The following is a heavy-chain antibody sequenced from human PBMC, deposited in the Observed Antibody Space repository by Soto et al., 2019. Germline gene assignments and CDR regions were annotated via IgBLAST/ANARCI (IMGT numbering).Heavy chain of an antibody. CDR3: LTELPDNSGSPLCYFDS. V-gene: IGHV3-53*01. Sequence: GSVKLGCAACEFCVNSYYKGWVRQAPGKGLEWVYVIFTGGDTYSADSVKCRFTMSRDSSKTTLYLQMNSLRAEDTAVDYCLTELPDNSGSPLCYFDSWRPGNLVTASS. CDR2: IFTGGDT. D-gene: IGHD3-22*01. CDR1: EFCVNSYY. J-gene: IGHJ5*01.